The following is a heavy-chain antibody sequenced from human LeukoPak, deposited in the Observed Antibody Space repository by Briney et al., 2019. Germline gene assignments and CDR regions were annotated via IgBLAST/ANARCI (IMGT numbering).Heavy chain of an antibody. CDR2: ISGNADNT. CDR1: GFTFSSYA. CDR3: ARVWLADAFDI. J-gene: IGHJ3*02. Sequence: GAPLRLSCAASGFTFSSYAMSWVRQAPGKGLEWVSTISGNADNTYYADSVKGRFTISRDNAKNSLYLQMNSLRAEDTAVYYCARVWLADAFDIWGQGTMVTVSS. V-gene: IGHV3-23*01. D-gene: IGHD6-19*01.